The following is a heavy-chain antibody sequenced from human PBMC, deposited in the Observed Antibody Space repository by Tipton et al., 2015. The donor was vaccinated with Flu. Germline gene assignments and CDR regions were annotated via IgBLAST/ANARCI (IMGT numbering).Heavy chain of an antibody. CDR2: ISAYNGNT. J-gene: IGHJ6*02. D-gene: IGHD6-19*01. CDR3: ARGGYSSGSPLVFSYYYYGMDV. CDR1: GYTFTSYG. V-gene: IGHV1-18*01. Sequence: QLVQSGAEVKKPGASVKVSCKASGYTFTSYGISWVRQAPGQGLEWMGWISAYNGNTNYAQKLQGRVTMTTDTSTSTAYMELRSLRSDDTAVYYCARGGYSSGSPLVFSYYYYGMDVWGQGTTVTVSS.